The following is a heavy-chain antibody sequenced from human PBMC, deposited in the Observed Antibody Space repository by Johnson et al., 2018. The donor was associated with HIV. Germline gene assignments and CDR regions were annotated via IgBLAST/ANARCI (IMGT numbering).Heavy chain of an antibody. Sequence: VQLVESGGGLVQPGRSLRLSCTASGFTFDDYAMHWVRQVPGKGLEWVSGISWNSGSIGYADSVKGRFTISRDNAKNSLYLQMNSLRGEDTALYYCAKAVQLLEWLSHPDAFDIWGQGTMVTVSA. V-gene: IGHV3-9*01. J-gene: IGHJ3*02. D-gene: IGHD3-3*01. CDR2: ISWNSGSI. CDR3: AKAVQLLEWLSHPDAFDI. CDR1: GFTFDDYA.